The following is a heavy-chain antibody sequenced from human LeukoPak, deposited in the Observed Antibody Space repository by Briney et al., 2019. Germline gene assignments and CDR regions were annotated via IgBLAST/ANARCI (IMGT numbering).Heavy chain of an antibody. J-gene: IGHJ4*02. V-gene: IGHV4-4*07. Sequence: SETLSLTCTVSGGSISSYYWSWIRQPAGKGLEWIGRIYSTVSTNYSPSLKSRVTMSVDKSKNQFSLNLSSVTAADTPVYYCARGIADPYSFDSWGQGTLVTVSS. D-gene: IGHD6-13*01. CDR3: ARGIADPYSFDS. CDR1: GGSISSYY. CDR2: IYSTVST.